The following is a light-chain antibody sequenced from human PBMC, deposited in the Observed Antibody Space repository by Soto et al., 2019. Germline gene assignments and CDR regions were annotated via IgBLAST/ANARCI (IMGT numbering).Light chain of an antibody. Sequence: DIQMTQSPSTLSASVGDRVTITCRASESISKSLAWYQQKPGEAPKLLIYDASSLASGVPSRFSGSGSGTEFTLTISGLLPEDFATYHCQQLNTLPFTFGQGTRLEIK. CDR2: DAS. CDR3: QQLNTLPFT. J-gene: IGKJ5*01. V-gene: IGKV1-5*01. CDR1: ESISKS.